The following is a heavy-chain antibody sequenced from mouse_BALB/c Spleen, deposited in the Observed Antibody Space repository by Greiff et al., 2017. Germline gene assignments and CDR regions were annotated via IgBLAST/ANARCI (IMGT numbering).Heavy chain of an antibody. CDR2: ISTYYGNT. CDR1: GYTFTDYA. Sequence: QVQLQQSGPELVRPGVSVKISCKGSGYTFTDYAMHWVKQSHAKSLEWIGVISTYYGNTNYNQKFKGKATMTVDKSSSTAYMELARLTSEDSAIYYCARRIYGSSYGAMDYWGQGTSVTVSS. CDR3: ARRIYGSSYGAMDY. D-gene: IGHD1-1*01. J-gene: IGHJ4*01. V-gene: IGHV1-67*01.